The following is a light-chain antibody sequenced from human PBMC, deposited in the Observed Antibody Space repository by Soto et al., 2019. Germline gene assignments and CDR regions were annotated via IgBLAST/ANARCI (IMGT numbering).Light chain of an antibody. CDR1: NSDVGAYNY. CDR2: DVS. CDR3: SSFAGSDNLV. J-gene: IGLJ3*02. Sequence: QSALTQPPSASGSPGQSVTISCTGTNSDVGAYNYVSWYQQHPGKAPILMIYDVSKRPSGVPDRFSGSKSGNTASLTVSGLQAEDEADYYCSSFAGSDNLVFGGGTKLTVL. V-gene: IGLV2-8*01.